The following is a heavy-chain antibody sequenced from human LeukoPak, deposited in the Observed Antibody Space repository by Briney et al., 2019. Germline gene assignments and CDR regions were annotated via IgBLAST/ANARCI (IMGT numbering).Heavy chain of an antibody. CDR1: GYSISSGYY. V-gene: IGHV4-38-2*02. D-gene: IGHD5-12*01. J-gene: IGHJ5*02. Sequence: SETLSLTCTVSGYSISSGYYWGWIRQPPGKGLEWIGSIYHSGSTYYNPSLKSRVTISVDTSKNQFSLKLSSVTAADTAVYYCAREPYVDMGQLNWFDPWGQGTLVTVSS. CDR2: IYHSGST. CDR3: AREPYVDMGQLNWFDP.